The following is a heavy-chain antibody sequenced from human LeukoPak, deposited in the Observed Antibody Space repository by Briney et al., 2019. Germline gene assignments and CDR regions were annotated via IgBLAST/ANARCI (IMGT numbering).Heavy chain of an antibody. Sequence: SETLSLTCTVSGGSISSYYWSWIRQPPGKGLEWIGEINHSGSTNYNPSLKSRVTISVDTSKNQFSLKLSSVTAADTAVCYCARGFRMAGTRGLDYWGQGTLVTVSS. CDR3: ARGFRMAGTRGLDY. V-gene: IGHV4-34*01. CDR1: GGSISSYY. CDR2: INHSGST. D-gene: IGHD6-19*01. J-gene: IGHJ4*02.